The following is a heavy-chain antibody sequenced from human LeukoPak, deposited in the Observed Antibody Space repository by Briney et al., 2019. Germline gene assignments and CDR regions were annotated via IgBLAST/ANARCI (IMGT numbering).Heavy chain of an antibody. CDR3: ARDASGSSGYYYDAFDI. Sequence: GGSLRLSCAASGFTFSSNAMHWVRQAPGKGLEWVAVISYDGSNKYYADSVKGRFTISRDNSKNTLYLQMNSLRAEDTAVYYCARDASGSSGYYYDAFDIWGQGTMVTVSS. D-gene: IGHD3-22*01. J-gene: IGHJ3*02. CDR2: ISYDGSNK. CDR1: GFTFSSNA. V-gene: IGHV3-30-3*01.